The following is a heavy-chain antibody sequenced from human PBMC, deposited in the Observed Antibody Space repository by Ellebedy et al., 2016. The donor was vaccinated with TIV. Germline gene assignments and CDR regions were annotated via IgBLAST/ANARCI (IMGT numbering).Heavy chain of an antibody. CDR3: ATVSLTGYYNGRIDY. CDR1: GYTFTGYY. CDR2: INPNSGGT. Sequence: ASVKVSCKASGYTFTGYYMHWVRQAPGQGLEWMGWINPNSGGTNYAQKFQGRVTMTRDTSISTAYMELSRLRSDDTAVYYCATVSLTGYYNGRIDYWGQGTLVTVSS. D-gene: IGHD3-9*01. V-gene: IGHV1-2*02. J-gene: IGHJ4*02.